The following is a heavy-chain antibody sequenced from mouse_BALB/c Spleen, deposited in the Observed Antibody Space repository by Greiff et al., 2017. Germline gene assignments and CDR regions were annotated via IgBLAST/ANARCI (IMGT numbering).Heavy chain of an antibody. J-gene: IGHJ2*01. V-gene: IGHV3-2*02. CDR1: GYSITSDYA. Sequence: EVQLQQSGPGLVKPSQSLSLTCTVTGYSITSDYAWTWIRPFPGNKLEWMGYISYSGSTSYNPSLKRRISITRDTSKNQFFLQLNSVTTEDTATYDCARYDGYYGYWGQGTTLTVSA. CDR3: ARYDGYYGY. CDR2: ISYSGST. D-gene: IGHD2-3*01.